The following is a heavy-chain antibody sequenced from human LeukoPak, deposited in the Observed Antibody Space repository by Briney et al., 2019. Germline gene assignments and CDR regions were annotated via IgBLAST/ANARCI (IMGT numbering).Heavy chain of an antibody. J-gene: IGHJ3*02. CDR3: ATLTGYYLDAFDI. Sequence: GGSLRLSCAASGFTFSSYSMNWVRQAPGKGLEWVSAISGSGGRTYYSDSVKGRFTISRDNSKNTLYLQMNSLRAEDTAVYYCATLTGYYLDAFDIWGQGTMVTVSS. CDR2: ISGSGGRT. V-gene: IGHV3-23*01. D-gene: IGHD3-9*01. CDR1: GFTFSSYS.